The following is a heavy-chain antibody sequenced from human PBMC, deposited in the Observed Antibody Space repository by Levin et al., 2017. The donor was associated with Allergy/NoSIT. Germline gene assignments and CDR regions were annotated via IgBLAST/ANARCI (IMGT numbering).Heavy chain of an antibody. V-gene: IGHV3-33*01. D-gene: IGHD3-10*01. CDR3: ARGDYGSGSYIRYYYYYYGMDV. J-gene: IGHJ6*02. Sequence: LSLTCAASGFTFSSYGMHWVRQAPGKGLEWVAVIWYDGSNKYYADSVKGRFTISRDNSKNTLYLQMNSLRAEDTAVYYCARGDYGSGSYIRYYYYYYGMDVWGQGTTVTVSS. CDR1: GFTFSSYG. CDR2: IWYDGSNK.